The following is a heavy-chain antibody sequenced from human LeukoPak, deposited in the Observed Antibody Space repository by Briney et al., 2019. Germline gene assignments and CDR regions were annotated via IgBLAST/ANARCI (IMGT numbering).Heavy chain of an antibody. CDR2: ISYDGNT. CDR1: GFTFSSYG. CDR3: AKERGSTTHFDF. V-gene: IGHV3-30*18. D-gene: IGHD2-2*01. J-gene: IGHJ4*02. Sequence: SLRLSCAASGFTFSSYGMHWVRQAPGKGLEGVTVISYDGNTNYLDSVRGGFTISRDNSKNTLYLQMNGLRDEDTAVYYCAKERGSTTHFDFWGQGTLVTVSS.